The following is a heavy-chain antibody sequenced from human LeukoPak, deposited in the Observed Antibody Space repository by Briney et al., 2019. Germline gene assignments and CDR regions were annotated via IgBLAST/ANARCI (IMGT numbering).Heavy chain of an antibody. CDR3: ARVEDMITFGGVIVIDY. D-gene: IGHD3-16*02. CDR2: ISAYNGNT. Sequence: GASVKVSCKASGYTFTSYGISWVRQAPGQGLEWMGWISAYNGNTNYAQKLQGRVTMTTDTSTSTAYMELRSLRSDDTAVYYCARVEDMITFGGVIVIDYWGQGTLVTVSS. CDR1: GYTFTSYG. V-gene: IGHV1-18*01. J-gene: IGHJ4*02.